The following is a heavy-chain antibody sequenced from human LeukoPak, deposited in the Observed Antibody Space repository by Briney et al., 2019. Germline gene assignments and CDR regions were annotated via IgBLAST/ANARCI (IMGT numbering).Heavy chain of an antibody. CDR2: TYPSDSDT. D-gene: IGHD1-1*01. CDR1: GYNFATYW. Sequence: GESLKISCKASGYNFATYWIGWVRQMPGKGLEWMGITYPSDSDTRYSPSFQGQVTISADKSISTAYLQWSSLKASDTAMYYCARQTGTYFDYWGQGTLVTVSS. CDR3: ARQTGTYFDY. J-gene: IGHJ4*02. V-gene: IGHV5-51*01.